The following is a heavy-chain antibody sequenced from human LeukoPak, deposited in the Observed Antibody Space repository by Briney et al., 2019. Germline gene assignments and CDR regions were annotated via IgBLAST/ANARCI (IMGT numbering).Heavy chain of an antibody. Sequence: PGGSLRLSCTASGFTFGDYAMSWFRQAPGKGLEWVGFIRSKAYGGTTEYAASVKGRFTISRDDSKSIAYLQMNSLKTEDTAVYYCTRDLPTMVRGVIIAPPSYWGQGTLVTVSS. CDR1: GFTFGDYA. D-gene: IGHD3-10*01. V-gene: IGHV3-49*03. CDR2: IRSKAYGGTT. J-gene: IGHJ4*02. CDR3: TRDLPTMVRGVIIAPPSY.